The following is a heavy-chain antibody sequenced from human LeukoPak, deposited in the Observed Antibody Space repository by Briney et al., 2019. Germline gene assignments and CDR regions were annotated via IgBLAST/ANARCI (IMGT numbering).Heavy chain of an antibody. CDR2: ISGSGSST. V-gene: IGHV3-23*01. CDR1: GFTFSSYA. D-gene: IGHD5-12*01. CDR3: AKRFSGYEFDY. J-gene: IGHJ4*02. Sequence: GGSLRLSCVASGFTFSSYAMSWVRQAPGKGLEWVSAISGSGSSTYYADSVKGRFTISRDNSKNPLYLQMISLRAEDSAVYYCAKRFSGYEFDYWGQGTLVTVSS.